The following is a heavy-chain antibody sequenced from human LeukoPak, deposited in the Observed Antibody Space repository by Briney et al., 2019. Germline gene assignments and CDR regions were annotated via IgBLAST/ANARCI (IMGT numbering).Heavy chain of an antibody. CDR1: GGSISSYY. CDR2: IYYSGST. Sequence: SETLSLTCTVSGGSISSYYWSWIRQPPGKGLEWIGYIYYSGSTNYNPSLKSRVTISVDTSKNQFSLKLSSVTAADTAVYYCASRDSSGYYLDYWGQGTLVTVSS. D-gene: IGHD3-22*01. J-gene: IGHJ4*02. V-gene: IGHV4-59*01. CDR3: ASRDSSGYYLDY.